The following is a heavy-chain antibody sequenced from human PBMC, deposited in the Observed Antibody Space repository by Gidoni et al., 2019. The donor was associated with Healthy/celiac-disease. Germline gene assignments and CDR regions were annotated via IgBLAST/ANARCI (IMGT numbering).Heavy chain of an antibody. D-gene: IGHD3-22*01. Sequence: QVQLQQCGAGLLKPSETLSLTCAVYGGSFSGYYWSWIRQPPGKGLEWIGEINHSGSTNYNPSLKSRVTISVDTSKNQFSLKLSSVTAADTAVYYCARTRRSGYYYVLTAFDIWGQGTMVTVSS. CDR1: GGSFSGYY. CDR3: ARTRRSGYYYVLTAFDI. J-gene: IGHJ3*02. CDR2: INHSGST. V-gene: IGHV4-34*01.